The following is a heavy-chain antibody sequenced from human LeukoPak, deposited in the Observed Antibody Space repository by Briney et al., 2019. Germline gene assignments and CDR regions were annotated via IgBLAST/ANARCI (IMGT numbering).Heavy chain of an antibody. D-gene: IGHD4-17*01. Sequence: GGSLRLSCAASGFTFSSYSMNWVRQAPGKGLEWVLSISSSSSYIYYADSVKGRFTISRDNAKNSLYLQMNSLRAEDTAVYYCARVKDGDSYFDYWGQGTLVTVSS. CDR1: GFTFSSYS. J-gene: IGHJ4*02. V-gene: IGHV3-21*01. CDR3: ARVKDGDSYFDY. CDR2: ISSSSSYI.